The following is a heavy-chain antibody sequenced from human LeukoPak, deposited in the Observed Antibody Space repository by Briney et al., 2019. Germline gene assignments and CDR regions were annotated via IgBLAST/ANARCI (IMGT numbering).Heavy chain of an antibody. CDR2: IIPILGIA. D-gene: IGHD2-2*01. Sequence: SVKVSCKASGGTFSSYAISWVRQAPGQGLEWMGRIIPILGIANYAQKFQGRVTITTDESTSTAYMELSSLRSEDTAVYYCARAGFEYQLHTVFYYWGQGTLVTVSS. CDR1: GGTFSSYA. CDR3: ARAGFEYQLHTVFYY. J-gene: IGHJ4*02. V-gene: IGHV1-69*04.